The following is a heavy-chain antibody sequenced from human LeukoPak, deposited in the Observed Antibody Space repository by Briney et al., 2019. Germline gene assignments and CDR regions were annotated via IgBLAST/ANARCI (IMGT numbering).Heavy chain of an antibody. D-gene: IGHD6-19*01. CDR3: ARDSQQWLAPYYYGMDV. V-gene: IGHV1-69*04. Sequence: ASVKVSCTASGGTFSSYAISWVRQAPGQGLEWMGRIIPIFGIANYAQKFQGRVTITADKSTSTAYMELSSLRSEDTAVYYCARDSQQWLAPYYYGMDVWGQGTTVTVSS. CDR2: IIPIFGIA. J-gene: IGHJ6*02. CDR1: GGTFSSYA.